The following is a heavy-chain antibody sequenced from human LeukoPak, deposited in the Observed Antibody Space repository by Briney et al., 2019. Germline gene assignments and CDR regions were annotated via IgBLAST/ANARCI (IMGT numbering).Heavy chain of an antibody. CDR1: GFTVSSNY. CDR2: IYSGGST. Sequence: GGSLRLSCAASGFTVSSNYMSWVRQAPGKGLEWVSVIYSGGSTYYADSVKGRFAISRDNSKNTLYLQMNCLRAEDTAVYYCASSYGDYVPLRLDYWGQGTLVTVSS. V-gene: IGHV3-53*01. J-gene: IGHJ4*02. D-gene: IGHD4-17*01. CDR3: ASSYGDYVPLRLDY.